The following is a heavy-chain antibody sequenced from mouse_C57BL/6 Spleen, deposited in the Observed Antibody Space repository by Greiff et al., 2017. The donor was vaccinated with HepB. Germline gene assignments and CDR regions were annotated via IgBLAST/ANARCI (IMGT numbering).Heavy chain of an antibody. CDR3: ARDTTVVPAWFAY. V-gene: IGHV5-4*01. CDR1: GFTFSSYA. D-gene: IGHD1-1*01. CDR2: ISDGGSYT. J-gene: IGHJ3*01. Sequence: EVKLVESGGGLVKPGGSLKLSCAASGFTFSSYAMSWVRQTPEKRLEWVATISDGGSYTYYPDNVKGRFTISRDNAKNNLYLQMSHLKSEDTAMYYCARDTTVVPAWFAYWGQGTLVTVSA.